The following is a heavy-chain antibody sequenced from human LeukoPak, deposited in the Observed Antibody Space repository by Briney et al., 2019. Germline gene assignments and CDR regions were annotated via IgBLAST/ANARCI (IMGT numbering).Heavy chain of an antibody. V-gene: IGHV3-7*01. J-gene: IGHJ4*02. CDR2: IQPDGSEQ. D-gene: IGHD3-22*01. Sequence: GGSLRLSCVASGFAFSRSWMSWVRQAPGKGLEWVGNIQPDGSEQYPVDSVKGRFTISRDNSRNSLYLQMNSLRAEDTAVYYCARVDSSGYDFDYWGQGTLVTVSS. CDR3: ARVDSSGYDFDY. CDR1: GFAFSRSW.